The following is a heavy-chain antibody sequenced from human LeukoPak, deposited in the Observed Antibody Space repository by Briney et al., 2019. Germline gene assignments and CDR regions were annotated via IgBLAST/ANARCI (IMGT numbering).Heavy chain of an antibody. V-gene: IGHV4-4*07. CDR2: VYTSGST. J-gene: IGHJ4*02. CDR1: GAPISNYY. Sequence: SETLSLTCTVSGAPISNYYWSWIRQPAGKALEWIGRVYTSGSTTYNPSFRSRVTMSVDKSKNELSLKLTSVTAADTADYYCAGRDYWGQGTLVTVSS. CDR3: AGRDY.